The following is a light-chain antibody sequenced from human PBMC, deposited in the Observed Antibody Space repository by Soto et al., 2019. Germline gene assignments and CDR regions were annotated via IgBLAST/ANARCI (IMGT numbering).Light chain of an antibody. V-gene: IGKV3-20*01. CDR1: QSVSSSY. CDR2: GAC. Sequence: EIVLTQFPGTLSLSPGERATLSCRASQSVSSSYLAWYQQKPGQAPRLLIYGACRRATGIPDRFSGSGSGTDFTLTISRLEPEDFAVYYCQQYGSSPRTFGQGTKVEIK. CDR3: QQYGSSPRT. J-gene: IGKJ1*01.